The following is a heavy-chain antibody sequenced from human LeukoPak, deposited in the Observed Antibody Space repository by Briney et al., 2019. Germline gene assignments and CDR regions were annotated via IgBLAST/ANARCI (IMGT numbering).Heavy chain of an antibody. J-gene: IGHJ4*02. CDR1: GFTFSNYY. CDR3: AREFSVLPDY. D-gene: IGHD3-10*01. V-gene: IGHV3-11*04. Sequence: GSLRLSCAASGFTFSNYYMSWLRQAPGKGLEWVSYISSSGTTTYYADSVKGRFTISRDNAKNSLYLQMNSLRAEDTAVYYCAREFSVLPDYWGQGTLVTVSS. CDR2: ISSSGTTT.